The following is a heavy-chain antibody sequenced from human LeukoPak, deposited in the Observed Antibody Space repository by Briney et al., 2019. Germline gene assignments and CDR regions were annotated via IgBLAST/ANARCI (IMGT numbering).Heavy chain of an antibody. Sequence: GESLKISCQVFGYNYVNYWIGWVRQMPGKGLEWIGIIHPGDSETRYSPSFQGHVTISADKSISTAYLQWRTLKASDSAIYYCVRPFKSGYYFPSDSWGQGTLVTVSS. V-gene: IGHV5-51*01. CDR3: VRPFKSGYYFPSDS. D-gene: IGHD3-22*01. CDR2: IHPGDSET. J-gene: IGHJ5*01. CDR1: GYNYVNYW.